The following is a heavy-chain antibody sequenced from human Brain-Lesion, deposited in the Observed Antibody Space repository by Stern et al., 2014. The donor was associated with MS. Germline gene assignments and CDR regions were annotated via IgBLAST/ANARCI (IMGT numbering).Heavy chain of an antibody. J-gene: IGHJ4*02. CDR1: GFTFSYHA. V-gene: IGHV3-30*01. CDR2: ISYDGSDK. CDR3: ARGGAVTTSDYSLDY. D-gene: IGHD4-17*01. Sequence: QVQLVESGGGVVQPGRSLRLSCAASGFTFSYHAMHWVRQAPGKGLEWVALISYDGSDKNDADSVKGRFPISRDNSRNTLYLQMNSLRVDDTAVYYCARGGAVTTSDYSLDYWGQGILVTVSS.